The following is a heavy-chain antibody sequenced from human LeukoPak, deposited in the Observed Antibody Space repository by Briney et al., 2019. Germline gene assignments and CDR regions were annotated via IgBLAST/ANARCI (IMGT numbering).Heavy chain of an antibody. Sequence: PGRSLGLSCAASGFTFSSYAMHWVRQAPGKGLEWVAVISYDGSNKYYADSVKGRFTISRDNSKNTLYLQMNSLRAEDTAVYYCARDPGGSYNSYWFDPWGQGTLVTVSS. V-gene: IGHV3-30*04. J-gene: IGHJ5*02. CDR1: GFTFSSYA. CDR3: ARDPGGSYNSYWFDP. CDR2: ISYDGSNK. D-gene: IGHD1-26*01.